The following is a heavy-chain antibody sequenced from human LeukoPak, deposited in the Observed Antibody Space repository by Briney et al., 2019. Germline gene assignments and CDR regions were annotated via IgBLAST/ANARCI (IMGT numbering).Heavy chain of an antibody. D-gene: IGHD4-17*01. J-gene: IGHJ6*02. CDR2: IHTSGST. V-gene: IGHV4-4*07. Sequence: PSETLSLTCTVSGGSISSYYWSWIRQPAGKGLEWIGRIHTSGSTNYNPSLKSRVTMSVDTSKSQFSLKLSSVTAADTAVYYCARDSHDYGDYGYYYGMDVWGQGTTVTVSS. CDR3: ARDSHDYGDYGYYYGMDV. CDR1: GGSISSYY.